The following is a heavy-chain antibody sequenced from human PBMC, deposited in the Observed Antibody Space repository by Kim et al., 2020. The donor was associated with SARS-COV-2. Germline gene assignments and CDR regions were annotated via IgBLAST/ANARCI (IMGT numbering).Heavy chain of an antibody. Sequence: SETLSLTCAVYGGSFSDYYWTWIRQPPGEGLEWIGEVNHSGTTNYNPSLESRITISVDASMKQFSLKVNSVTAADTAIYYCAGGGGVTRYYFDSWGQGTQVTVSS. CDR3: AGGGGVTRYYFDS. D-gene: IGHD3-16*01. CDR2: VNHSGTT. CDR1: GGSFSDYY. J-gene: IGHJ4*02. V-gene: IGHV4-34*01.